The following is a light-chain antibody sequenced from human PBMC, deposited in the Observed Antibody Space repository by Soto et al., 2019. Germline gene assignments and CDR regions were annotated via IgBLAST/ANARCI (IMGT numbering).Light chain of an antibody. V-gene: IGLV3-21*02. Sequence: SYELTQPPSVSVAPGQTARITCGGNNIESKSVHWYQQRPGQAPVVVLYDDGNRPSGIPERLSGSNSGSTATLTISSVEASDEADYFCQVWDISSDQYLFGPGTKVTVL. J-gene: IGLJ1*01. CDR2: DDG. CDR3: QVWDISSDQYL. CDR1: NIESKS.